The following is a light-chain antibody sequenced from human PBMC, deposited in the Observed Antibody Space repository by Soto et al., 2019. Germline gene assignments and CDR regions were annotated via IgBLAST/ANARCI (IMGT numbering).Light chain of an antibody. CDR3: QQYNNWPGT. J-gene: IGKJ1*01. V-gene: IGKV3-15*01. Sequence: EIVMTQSPATLSVSPGERATLSCRAGESISNNLAWYQQKPGQAPRLLIYGAATRAAGVPARFSGRGSGTEFTLNISSLQSEDFGVYYCQQYNNWPGTFGQGTKVEIK. CDR2: GAA. CDR1: ESISNN.